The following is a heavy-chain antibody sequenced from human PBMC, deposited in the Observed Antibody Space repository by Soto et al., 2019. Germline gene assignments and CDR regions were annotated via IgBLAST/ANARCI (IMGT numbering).Heavy chain of an antibody. J-gene: IGHJ6*02. V-gene: IGHV1-2*02. CDR2: INPNSGGT. CDR3: ARGLIVKGPDNYGMDV. D-gene: IGHD1-26*01. CDR1: GYSLRSNY. Sequence: QVQLVQSGAEVKKPGASVKVSCKASGYSLRSNYVHWVPQAPGQGFAWMGLINPNSGGTVYAQTFQGRLRMTRDASLTTPYMRLNRPTSNDTAVYYRARGLIVKGPDNYGMDVWGQETTVTVSS.